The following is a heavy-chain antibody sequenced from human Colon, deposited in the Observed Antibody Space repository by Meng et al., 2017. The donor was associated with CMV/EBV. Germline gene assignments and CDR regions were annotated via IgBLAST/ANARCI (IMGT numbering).Heavy chain of an antibody. CDR1: GLMFSAYG. Sequence: GESLKISCAASGLMFSAYGVHWVRQAPGKGLEWVSAISGSGGSTYYADSVKGRFTISRDNSKNTLYLQMNSLRAEDTAVYYCAKADSSSWFLNGYFDYWGQGTLVTVSS. D-gene: IGHD6-13*01. CDR2: ISGSGGST. V-gene: IGHV3-23*01. CDR3: AKADSSSWFLNGYFDY. J-gene: IGHJ4*02.